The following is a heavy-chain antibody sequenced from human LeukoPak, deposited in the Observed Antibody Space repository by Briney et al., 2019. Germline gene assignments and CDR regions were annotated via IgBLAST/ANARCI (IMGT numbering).Heavy chain of an antibody. Sequence: GGSLRLSCAASGFTFSSYSMNWVRQAPGKGLEWVGFIRNKAYGGSTEYAASVKGRFTISRDDSKSIAYLQMNSLKTEDTAVYYCTRDVRRGYSYGIDYWGQGTLVTVSS. CDR1: GFTFSSYS. J-gene: IGHJ4*02. D-gene: IGHD5-18*01. CDR3: TRDVRRGYSYGIDY. V-gene: IGHV3-49*04. CDR2: IRNKAYGGST.